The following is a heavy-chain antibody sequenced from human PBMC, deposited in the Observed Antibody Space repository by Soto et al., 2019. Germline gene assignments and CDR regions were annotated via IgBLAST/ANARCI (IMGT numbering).Heavy chain of an antibody. CDR2: TYYRSKWNN. V-gene: IGHV6-1*01. Sequence: SQTLSLTCAISGDSVSSDTAVWIWIRQSPSRGLEWLGRTYYRSKWNNDYALSVKSRITISPDTSQNQFPLDLDSVTPEDTAVYYCVGVTLFRGMDVGRQGTPVTVSS. D-gene: IGHD2-15*01. CDR3: VGVTLFRGMDV. J-gene: IGHJ6*02. CDR1: GDSVSSDTAV.